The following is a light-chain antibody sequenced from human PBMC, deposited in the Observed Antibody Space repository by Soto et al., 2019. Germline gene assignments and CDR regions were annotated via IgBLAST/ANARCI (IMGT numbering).Light chain of an antibody. CDR2: DAS. CDR1: QSVSRY. V-gene: IGKV3-11*01. Sequence: EIVLTQSPATLSLSPGERATLSCRASQSVSRYLAWYQQKPGQAPRLLIYDASNRATGIPGRFSGRGSGTDFTLTISSLAPEDFAIYYCQQRKNWPTFGGGTKVEIK. CDR3: QQRKNWPT. J-gene: IGKJ4*01.